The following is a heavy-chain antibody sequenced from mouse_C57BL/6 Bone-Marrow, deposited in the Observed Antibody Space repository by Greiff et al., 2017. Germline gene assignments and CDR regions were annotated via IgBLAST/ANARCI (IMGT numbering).Heavy chain of an antibody. V-gene: IGHV1-81*01. CDR2: IYPRSGNT. J-gene: IGHJ3*01. Sequence: QVQLQQSGAELARPGASVKLSCKASGYTFTSYGISWVKQRTGQGLEWIGEIYPRSGNTYYNEKFKGKATLTVDTSSSTAYMQLSSLTSEDSAVYYCARKGSFAYWGQGTLVTVSA. CDR3: ARKGSFAY. CDR1: GYTFTSYG.